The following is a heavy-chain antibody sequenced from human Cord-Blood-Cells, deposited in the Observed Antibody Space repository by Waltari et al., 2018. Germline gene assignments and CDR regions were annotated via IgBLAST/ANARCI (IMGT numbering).Heavy chain of an antibody. CDR3: ARHTGQYNWNYEFDY. V-gene: IGHV4-39*01. CDR1: GGSISSSSYY. J-gene: IGHJ4*02. Sequence: QLQLQESGPGLVKPSETLSLTCTVSGGSISSSSYYWGWIRQPPGKGLEWIGRIYYSGSTYYHPSLKSRVTISVDTSKNQFSLKLSTVTAADTAVYYCARHTGQYNWNYEFDYWGQGTLVTVSS. D-gene: IGHD1-7*01. CDR2: IYYSGST.